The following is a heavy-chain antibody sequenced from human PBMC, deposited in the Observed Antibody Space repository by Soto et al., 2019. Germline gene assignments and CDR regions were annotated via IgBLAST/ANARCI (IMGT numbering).Heavy chain of an antibody. D-gene: IGHD3-3*01. CDR3: ARGGYDFWSDPDY. J-gene: IGHJ4*02. V-gene: IGHV3-33*01. CDR1: GFTFSSYG. Sequence: GGSLRLSCAASGFTFSSYGMHWVRRAPGKGLEWVAVIWYDGSNKYYADSVKGRFTISRDNSKNTLYLQMNSLRAEDTAVYYCARGGYDFWSDPDYWGQGTLVTVSS. CDR2: IWYDGSNK.